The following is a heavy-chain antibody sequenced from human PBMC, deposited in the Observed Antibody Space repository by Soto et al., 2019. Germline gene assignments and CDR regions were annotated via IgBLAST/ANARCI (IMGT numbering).Heavy chain of an antibody. Sequence: GASVKVSCKASGGTFSSYATSWVRQAPGQGLEWMGGIIPIFGTANYAQKFQGRVTITADESTSTAYMELSSLRSEDTAVYYCARYSLAARTVLPPDYWGQGTLVTVSS. CDR1: GGTFSSYA. CDR3: ARYSLAARTVLPPDY. CDR2: IIPIFGTA. V-gene: IGHV1-69*13. D-gene: IGHD6-6*01. J-gene: IGHJ4*02.